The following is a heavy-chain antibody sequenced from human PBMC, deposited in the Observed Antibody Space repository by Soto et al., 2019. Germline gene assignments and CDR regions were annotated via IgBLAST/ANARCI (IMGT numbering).Heavy chain of an antibody. CDR1: GCSISSGGYY. J-gene: IGHJ4*02. CDR3: ARGIAAAGGDYFDY. V-gene: IGHV4-31*03. Sequence: TLSLTCTVSGCSISSGGYYWSWIRQHPGKGLEWIGYIYYSVSTYYNPSLKSRVTISVDTSKNQFSLKLSSVTAADTAVYYCARGIAAAGGDYFDYWGQGTLVTVSS. CDR2: IYYSVST. D-gene: IGHD6-13*01.